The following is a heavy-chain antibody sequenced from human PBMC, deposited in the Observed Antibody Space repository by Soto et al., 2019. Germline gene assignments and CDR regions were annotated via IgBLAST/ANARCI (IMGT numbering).Heavy chain of an antibody. J-gene: IGHJ5*02. CDR1: GGTFSSYA. D-gene: IGHD3-22*01. V-gene: IGHV1-69*13. Sequence: SVKVSCKASGGTFSSYAISWVRQAPGQGLEWMGGIIPIFGTANYAQKFQGRVTITADESTSTAYMVLSSLRSEDTAVYYCARSQGYYDSSGYYYRNWFDPWGQGTLVTVSS. CDR3: ARSQGYYDSSGYYYRNWFDP. CDR2: IIPIFGTA.